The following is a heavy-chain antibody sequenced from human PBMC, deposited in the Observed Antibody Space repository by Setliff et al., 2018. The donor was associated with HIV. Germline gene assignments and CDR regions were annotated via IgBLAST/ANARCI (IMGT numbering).Heavy chain of an antibody. CDR1: GGSISSSNW. Sequence: SSETLSLTCAVSGGSISSSNWWSWVRQPPGKGLEWIGEIYHSGSTNYNPSLKSRVTISVDKSKNQFSLKLSSVTAADTAVYYCARGENCSSTSCFPYNWFDPWGQGTLVTVSS. CDR2: IYHSGST. CDR3: ARGENCSSTSCFPYNWFDP. J-gene: IGHJ5*02. V-gene: IGHV4-4*02. D-gene: IGHD2-2*01.